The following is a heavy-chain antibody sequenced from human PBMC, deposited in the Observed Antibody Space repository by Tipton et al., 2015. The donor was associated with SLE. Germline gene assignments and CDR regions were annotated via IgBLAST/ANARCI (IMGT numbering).Heavy chain of an antibody. J-gene: IGHJ4*02. D-gene: IGHD3-10*01. CDR2: IRASGLST. Sequence: SLRLSCAASGFTFSDYAMTWVRQAPGKGLEWVASIRASGLSTYYADSVKGRFSISRDNAKNSLFLQMNSLRAEDTAVYYCARVAGEDYFDYWGQGILVTVSS. V-gene: IGHV3-23*01. CDR3: ARVAGEDYFDY. CDR1: GFTFSDYA.